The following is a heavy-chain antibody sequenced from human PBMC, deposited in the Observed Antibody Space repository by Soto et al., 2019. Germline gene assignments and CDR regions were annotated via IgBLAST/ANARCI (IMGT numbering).Heavy chain of an antibody. V-gene: IGHV3-30*18. Sequence: QVQLVESGGGVVQPGRSLRLSCAASGFTFSNFGMHWVRQAPGKGLEWVAVISSDGSEKYYSDSVKGRFTISRDNSKNTLFLQMNSLRVEDTAVYYCAKGSEVARQELDYWGLGTLVTVSS. D-gene: IGHD2-15*01. CDR2: ISSDGSEK. CDR1: GFTFSNFG. J-gene: IGHJ4*02. CDR3: AKGSEVARQELDY.